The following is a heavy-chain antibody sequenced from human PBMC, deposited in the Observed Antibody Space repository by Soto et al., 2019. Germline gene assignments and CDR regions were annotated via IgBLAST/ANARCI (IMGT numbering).Heavy chain of an antibody. D-gene: IGHD3-3*01. CDR2: INHSGST. Sequence: QVQLQQWGAGLLKPSETLSLTCAVYGGSFSGYYWSWIRQPPGKGLEWIGEINHSGSTNYNPSLKSRVTISVDTSKNQFSLKLSSVTAPDTAVYYCARLALRFHGAFDIWGQGTMVTVSS. CDR1: GGSFSGYY. V-gene: IGHV4-34*01. CDR3: ARLALRFHGAFDI. J-gene: IGHJ3*02.